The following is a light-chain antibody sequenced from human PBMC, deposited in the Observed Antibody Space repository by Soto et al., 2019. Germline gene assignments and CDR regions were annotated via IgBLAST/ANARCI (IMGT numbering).Light chain of an antibody. J-gene: IGLJ3*02. V-gene: IGLV4-60*03. Sequence: QSVLTQSSSASASLGSSVKLTCTLSSGHRSYMIAWHQQQPGKAPRYLMKLEGGGSYYKGSGVPDRFSGSSSGADGHLTISNLQSEDEADYYCEAWDSKTRVFGGGTKVTVL. CDR3: EAWDSKTRV. CDR2: LEGGGSY. CDR1: SGHRSYM.